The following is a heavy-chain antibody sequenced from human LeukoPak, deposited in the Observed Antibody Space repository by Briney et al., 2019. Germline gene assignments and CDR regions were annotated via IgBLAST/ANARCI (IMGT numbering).Heavy chain of an antibody. Sequence: ASVKVSCKASGYTFTSYYMHWVRQAPGQGLEWMGIINPSGGSTSYAQKFQGRVTTTRDTSTSTVYMELSSLRSEDTAVYYCAREYGHTPLDYWGQGTLVTVSS. CDR3: AREYGHTPLDY. D-gene: IGHD4-17*01. J-gene: IGHJ4*02. CDR1: GYTFTSYY. CDR2: INPSGGST. V-gene: IGHV1-46*01.